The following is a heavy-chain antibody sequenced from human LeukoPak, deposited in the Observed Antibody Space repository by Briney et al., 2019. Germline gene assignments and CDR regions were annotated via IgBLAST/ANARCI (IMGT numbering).Heavy chain of an antibody. V-gene: IGHV3-21*01. Sequence: GGSLRLSCAASGFTFSSYNMNWVRQAPGKGLEWVSSITSGSSYIYYADSVRGRFTISRDNAKNSLYLQMNSLRAEDTAVYYCARDPYSGSYGNYYYYFMDVWGKGTTVTVSS. CDR2: ITSGSSYI. CDR3: ARDPYSGSYGNYYYYFMDV. CDR1: GFTFSSYN. J-gene: IGHJ6*03. D-gene: IGHD1-26*01.